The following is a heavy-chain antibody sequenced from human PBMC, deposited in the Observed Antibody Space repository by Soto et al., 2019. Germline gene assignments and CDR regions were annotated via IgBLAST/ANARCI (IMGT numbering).Heavy chain of an antibody. D-gene: IGHD3-10*02. J-gene: IGHJ6*02. CDR1: GFTFSSYG. CDR2: IWYDGSNK. CDR3: ARDRGGAMLRGNYGMDV. V-gene: IGHV3-33*01. Sequence: QVQLVESGGGVVQPGRSLRLSCSASGFTFSSYGMHWVRQAPGKGLEWVAVIWYDGSNKYYADSVKGRFTISRDNSKNTLHLQRNSLKAEDTAVYYCARDRGGAMLRGNYGMDVWGQGTTVTVSS.